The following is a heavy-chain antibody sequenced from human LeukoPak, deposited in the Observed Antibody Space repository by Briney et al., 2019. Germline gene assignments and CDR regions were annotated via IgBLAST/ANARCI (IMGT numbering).Heavy chain of an antibody. V-gene: IGHV1-46*01. Sequence: ASVKVSCKASGYTFTSYYMHWVRQAPGQGLEWMERVNPSGDTTGSAQKFRGRLTMTRDTSTSTVYMELSSLRSDDTAIYYCARAYSASHYYFDSWGQGTLVTVSP. CDR1: GYTFTSYY. D-gene: IGHD5-18*01. J-gene: IGHJ4*02. CDR3: ARAYSASHYYFDS. CDR2: VNPSGDTT.